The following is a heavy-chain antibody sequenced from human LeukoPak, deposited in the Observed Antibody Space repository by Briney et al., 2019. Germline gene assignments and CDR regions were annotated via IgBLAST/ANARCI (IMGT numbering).Heavy chain of an antibody. V-gene: IGHV4-59*01. Sequence: PSETLSLTCAVSGGSISTYYWSWIRQPPGKGLEWLGYMCNSGNTNSGNTNYNPSLKSRVTISVDTSKNQFSLKLSSVTAADTAVYYCARALYYYDSSGYYYEKNNYYGMDVWGQGTTVTVSS. CDR1: GGSISTYY. CDR2: MCNSGNT. J-gene: IGHJ6*02. D-gene: IGHD3-22*01. CDR3: ARALYYYDSSGYYYEKNNYYGMDV.